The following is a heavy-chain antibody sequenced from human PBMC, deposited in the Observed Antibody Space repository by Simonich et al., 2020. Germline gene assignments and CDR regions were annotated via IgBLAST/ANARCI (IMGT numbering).Heavy chain of an antibody. J-gene: IGHJ4*02. CDR1: GGSISSYH. CDR2: IYYSGST. Sequence: QVQLQESGPGLVKPSETLSLTCTVSGGSISSYHWSWIRQPPGQGLEWIGYIYYSGSTNYNASLKSRVTISVETSKNQFSLKLSSVTAADTAVYYCARLPDYWGQGTLVTVSS. CDR3: ARLPDY. V-gene: IGHV4-59*08.